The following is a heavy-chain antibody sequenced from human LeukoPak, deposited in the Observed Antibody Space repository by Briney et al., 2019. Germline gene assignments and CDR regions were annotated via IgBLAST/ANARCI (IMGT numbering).Heavy chain of an antibody. V-gene: IGHV3-48*01. CDR2: ISSSTSTI. D-gene: IGHD7-27*01. CDR1: GFPFSSYS. J-gene: IGHJ3*02. CDR3: AKLATGDDAFDI. Sequence: GGSLRLSCAASGFPFSSYSMNWVRQAPGKGLEWVSYISSSTSTIYYADSVKGRFTISRDNSKNTLYLQVNSLRAEDTAVYCCAKLATGDDAFDIWGQGTMVTVSS.